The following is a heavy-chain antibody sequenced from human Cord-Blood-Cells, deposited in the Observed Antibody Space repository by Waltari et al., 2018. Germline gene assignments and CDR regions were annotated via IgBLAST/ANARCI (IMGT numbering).Heavy chain of an antibody. J-gene: IGHJ4*02. D-gene: IGHD1-20*01. CDR2: IDWDDDK. Sequence: QVTLRESGPALVKPTQTLTLTCTFSGFSLSTSGMCLSWIRQPPGKALEWLARIDWDDDKYYSTSLKTRLTISKDTSKNQVVLTMTNMDPVDTATYYCARTITGSLPFDYWGQGTLVTVSS. V-gene: IGHV2-70*13. CDR1: GFSLSTSGMC. CDR3: ARTITGSLPFDY.